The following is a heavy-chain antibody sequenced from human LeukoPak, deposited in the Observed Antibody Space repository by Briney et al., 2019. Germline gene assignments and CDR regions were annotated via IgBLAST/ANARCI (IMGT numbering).Heavy chain of an antibody. Sequence: GGSLRLSCAASGFTFSSYAMHWVRQAPGKGLEWVAVISYDGSNKYYADSVKGRFTISRDTSKNTPYLQMNSLRAGDTAVYYWARHYLTNYYDSSGYYWFDPWGQGTLVTVSS. V-gene: IGHV3-30-3*01. CDR1: GFTFSSYA. D-gene: IGHD3-22*01. CDR3: ARHYLTNYYDSSGYYWFDP. J-gene: IGHJ5*02. CDR2: ISYDGSNK.